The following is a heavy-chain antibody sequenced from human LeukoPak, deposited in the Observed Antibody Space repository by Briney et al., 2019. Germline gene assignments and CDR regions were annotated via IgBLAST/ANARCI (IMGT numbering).Heavy chain of an antibody. CDR2: IYTDGST. J-gene: IGHJ4*02. D-gene: IGHD6-13*01. Sequence: KPLETLSLTCTVSGASMSSYYWSWIRQSAGKGLEWIGRIYTDGSTNYSPSLKSRVTMSVDTSKKQFSLKLNSVTAADTAVYYCTTYRQQLAFDTWGQGTLVTVSS. CDR3: TTYRQQLAFDT. CDR1: GASMSSYY. V-gene: IGHV4-4*07.